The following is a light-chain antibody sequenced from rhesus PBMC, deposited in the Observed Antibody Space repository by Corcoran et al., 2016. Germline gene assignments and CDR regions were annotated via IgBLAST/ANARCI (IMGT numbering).Light chain of an antibody. J-gene: IGLJ1*01. V-gene: IGLV2S9*01. CDR1: SNDIGGYTD. CDR3: CSYRRGGTFI. Sequence: QSALTQPPSVSKSLGQSVTISCTGTSNDIGGYTDVSWYQKSPVPGPKLLIYNVNKRPSGVSDRFSGSKSANTASLTISGLQAEDEADYYCCSYRRGGTFIFGVGTRLTVL. CDR2: NVN.